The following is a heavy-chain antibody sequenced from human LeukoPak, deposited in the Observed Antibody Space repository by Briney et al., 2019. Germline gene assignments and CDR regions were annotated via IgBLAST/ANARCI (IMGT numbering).Heavy chain of an antibody. J-gene: IGHJ4*02. CDR1: GSSISTSY. Sequence: PSETLSLTCTFPGSSISTSYWSWIRQPPGKGLEWIAYIYYSGYTNYNPSPKSRVTISIDTSKNQFSLKLSSVTAADTAVYYCARARSDSGRFDSWGQGTLVTVSS. V-gene: IGHV4-59*01. CDR2: IYYSGYT. D-gene: IGHD1-26*01. CDR3: ARARSDSGRFDS.